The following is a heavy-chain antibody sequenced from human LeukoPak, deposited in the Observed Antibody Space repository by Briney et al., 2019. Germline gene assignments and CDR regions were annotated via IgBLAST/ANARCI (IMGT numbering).Heavy chain of an antibody. CDR1: GFTFNTHA. V-gene: IGHV3-23*01. Sequence: PGGSLRLSCAASGFTFNTHAMSWVRQAPGKGLEWVSGINGNGASTYHSDSVKGRFTISRDNSKNTLYLQMRSLRAEDTAVYYCARDQGYSYYYLDYWGQGALVTVSS. CDR3: ARDQGYSYYYLDY. D-gene: IGHD5-18*01. CDR2: INGNGAST. J-gene: IGHJ4*02.